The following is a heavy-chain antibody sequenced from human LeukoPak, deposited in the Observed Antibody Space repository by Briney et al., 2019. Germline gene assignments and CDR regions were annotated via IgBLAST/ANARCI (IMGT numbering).Heavy chain of an antibody. Sequence: PGGSLRLSCAASGFTFSSYSMNWVRQAPGKGLEWVSSISSSSSYIYYADSVKGRFTISRDNAKNSLYLQMNSLRAEDTAVYYCARDLEGGSYLTPDYWGQGTLVTVSS. CDR1: GFTFSSYS. D-gene: IGHD1-26*01. J-gene: IGHJ4*02. V-gene: IGHV3-21*01. CDR2: ISSSSSYI. CDR3: ARDLEGGSYLTPDY.